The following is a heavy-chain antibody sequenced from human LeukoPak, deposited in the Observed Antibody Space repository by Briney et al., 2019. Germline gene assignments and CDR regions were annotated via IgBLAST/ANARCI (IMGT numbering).Heavy chain of an antibody. CDR3: ARLEQTDYSFDY. CDR2: ISAYNGNT. V-gene: IGHV1-18*01. J-gene: IGHJ4*02. D-gene: IGHD4-11*01. Sequence: ASVKVSCKASGYTFTSYGISWVRQAPGQGLEWMGWISAYNGNTNYAQKLQGRVTMTTGTSTSTAYMELRSLRSDDTAVYYCARLEQTDYSFDYWGQGTLVTVSS. CDR1: GYTFTSYG.